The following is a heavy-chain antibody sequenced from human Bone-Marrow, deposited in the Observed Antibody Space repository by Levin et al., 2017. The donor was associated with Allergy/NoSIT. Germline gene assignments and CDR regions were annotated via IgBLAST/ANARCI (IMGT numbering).Heavy chain of an antibody. Sequence: GGSLRLSCAASGFSFDDFTMHWVRQAPGKGLEWVSLITWDGGTTYYADSVKGRFTISRDNSKNSLYLQMNSLRTEDTAFDYCARRTSSGSWGFFDYWGQGTLVTVSS. CDR1: GFSFDDFT. CDR3: ARRTSSGSWGFFDY. CDR2: ITWDGGTT. V-gene: IGHV3-43*01. J-gene: IGHJ4*02. D-gene: IGHD3-10*01.